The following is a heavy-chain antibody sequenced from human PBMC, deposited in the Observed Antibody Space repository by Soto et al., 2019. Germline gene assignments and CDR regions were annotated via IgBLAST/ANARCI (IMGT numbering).Heavy chain of an antibody. D-gene: IGHD6-13*01. J-gene: IGHJ5*02. V-gene: IGHV1-18*01. Sequence: QVQLVQSGAEVKKPGASVKVSCKASGYTFPSYGISWVRQAPGQGLEWMGWISAYNGNTNYAQKLQGRVTMTTDTPTSTAYMELRSLRPAATAVYSCASAPRSRWYAPWGQGTLVTVSS. CDR3: ASAPRSRWYAP. CDR2: ISAYNGNT. CDR1: GYTFPSYG.